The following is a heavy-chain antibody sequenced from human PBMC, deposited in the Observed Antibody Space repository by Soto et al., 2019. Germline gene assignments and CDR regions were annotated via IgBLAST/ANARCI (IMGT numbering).Heavy chain of an antibody. CDR1: GGTFSSYA. J-gene: IGHJ5*02. Sequence: QVQLVQSGAEVKKPGSSVKVSCKASGGTFSSYAISWVRQAPGQGLEWMGGIIPIFGTANYAQKFQGRVTITADESTSTAYRERSSLRSEDTAVYYCARTSISGYYYDWFDPWGQGTLVTVSS. V-gene: IGHV1-69*12. CDR3: ARTSISGYYYDWFDP. D-gene: IGHD3-22*01. CDR2: IIPIFGTA.